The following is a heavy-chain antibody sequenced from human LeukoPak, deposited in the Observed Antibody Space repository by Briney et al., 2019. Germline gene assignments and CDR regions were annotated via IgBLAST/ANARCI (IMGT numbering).Heavy chain of an antibody. Sequence: SVKVSCKASGGTFSSYAISWVRQAPGQGLEWMGGIIPIFGTANYAQKFQGRVTITTDESTSTAYMELSSLRSEDTAEYYCARGRYSSSWYFDYWGQGTLVTVSS. J-gene: IGHJ4*02. D-gene: IGHD6-13*01. CDR2: IIPIFGTA. V-gene: IGHV1-69*05. CDR1: GGTFSSYA. CDR3: ARGRYSSSWYFDY.